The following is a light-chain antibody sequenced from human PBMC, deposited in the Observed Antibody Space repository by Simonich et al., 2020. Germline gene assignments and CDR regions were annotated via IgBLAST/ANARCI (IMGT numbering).Light chain of an antibody. CDR1: QSVLYSSNHKNY. Sequence: DIVMTQSPDSLAVSLGERATINCKSSQSVLYSSNHKNYLAWYQQKPGQPPKLLIYWASTRESGVPDRFSGSGSGTDFTLTISSLQAEDVAGYYCQQYYSTPWTFGQGTKVEIK. J-gene: IGKJ1*01. V-gene: IGKV4-1*01. CDR2: WAS. CDR3: QQYYSTPWT.